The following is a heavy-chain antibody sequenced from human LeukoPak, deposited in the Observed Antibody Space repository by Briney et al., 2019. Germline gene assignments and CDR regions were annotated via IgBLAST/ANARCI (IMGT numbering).Heavy chain of an antibody. CDR2: IWYDGSNK. CDR3: ARSTTYYYDSSGYSDFDY. J-gene: IGHJ4*02. Sequence: GRTLRLSCAASGFTFSSYGMHWVRQAPGKGLEWVADIWYDGSNKYYADSVKGRFTISRDNTKNTLYLQMNSLRAEDTDVYYCARSTTYYYDSSGYSDFDYWGEGSMVTVSS. D-gene: IGHD3-22*01. V-gene: IGHV3-33*01. CDR1: GFTFSSYG.